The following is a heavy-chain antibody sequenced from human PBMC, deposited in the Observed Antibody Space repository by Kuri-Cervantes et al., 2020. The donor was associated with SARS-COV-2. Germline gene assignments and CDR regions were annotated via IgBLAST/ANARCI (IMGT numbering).Heavy chain of an antibody. CDR2: IWYDGSNK. Sequence: LSLTCAASGFTFSSYAMHWVRQAPGKGLEWVAVIWYDGSNKYYADSVKGRFTISRDNSKNTLYLQMNSLRAEDTAVYYCARADFWSGLFDSWGQGTLVTVSS. D-gene: IGHD3-3*01. J-gene: IGHJ4*02. CDR1: GFTFSSYA. CDR3: ARADFWSGLFDS. V-gene: IGHV3-33*08.